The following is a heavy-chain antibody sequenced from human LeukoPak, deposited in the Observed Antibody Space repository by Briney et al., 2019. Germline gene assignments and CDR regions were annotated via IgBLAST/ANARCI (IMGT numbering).Heavy chain of an antibody. CDR1: GFTFSDYY. D-gene: IGHD6-19*01. V-gene: IGHV3-11*06. CDR2: ISSTSSYT. J-gene: IGHJ3*02. CDR3: ARDRGYSSGWYSAFDI. Sequence: GGSLRLSCAASGFTFSDYYMSWIRQAPGKGLEWVSYISSTSSYTNYADSVRGRFTISRDNTKNSLYLQMNSLRAEDTAVYYCARDRGYSSGWYSAFDIWGQGTMVPVSS.